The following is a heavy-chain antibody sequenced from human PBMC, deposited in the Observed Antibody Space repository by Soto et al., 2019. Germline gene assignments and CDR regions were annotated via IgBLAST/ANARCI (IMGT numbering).Heavy chain of an antibody. Sequence: SGPTLVNPTQTLTLTCTFSGFSLSTSGVGVGWIRQPPGKALEWLALIYWNDDKRYSPSLKSRLTITKDTSKNKVVLTMTNMDPLDAASDGGARGEGFKFRFDPWGQGTLGTVSS. D-gene: IGHD3-16*01. CDR3: ARGEGFKFRFDP. CDR2: IYWNDDK. J-gene: IGHJ5*02. V-gene: IGHV2-5*01. CDR1: GFSLSTSGVG.